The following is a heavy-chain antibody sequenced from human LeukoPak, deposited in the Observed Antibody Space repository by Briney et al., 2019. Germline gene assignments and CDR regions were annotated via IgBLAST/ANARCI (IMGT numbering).Heavy chain of an antibody. V-gene: IGHV3-23*01. D-gene: IGHD6-19*01. CDR2: ISGSGGST. CDR3: AKGVQYSSGRYYFDY. Sequence: QAGGSLRLSCAASGFTFSSYAMSWVRQAPGKGLEWVSAISGSGGSTYYADSVKGRFTISRDNSKNTLYLQMNSLRAEDTAVYYCAKGVQYSSGRYYFDYWGQGTLVTVSS. J-gene: IGHJ4*02. CDR1: GFTFSSYA.